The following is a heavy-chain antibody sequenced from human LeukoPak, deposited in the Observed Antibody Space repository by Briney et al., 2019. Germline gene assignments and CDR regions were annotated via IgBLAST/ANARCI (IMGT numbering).Heavy chain of an antibody. J-gene: IGHJ5*02. Sequence: SETLSLTCTVSGGSISSYYWSWIRQPAGKGLEWIGRIYTSGSTNYNPSLKSRVTMSVDTSKNQFSLKLSSVTAADTAVYYCARDPHYYDSSGYYFANWFDPWGQGTLVTVSS. V-gene: IGHV4-4*07. CDR3: ARDPHYYDSSGYYFANWFDP. CDR1: GGSISSYY. D-gene: IGHD3-22*01. CDR2: IYTSGST.